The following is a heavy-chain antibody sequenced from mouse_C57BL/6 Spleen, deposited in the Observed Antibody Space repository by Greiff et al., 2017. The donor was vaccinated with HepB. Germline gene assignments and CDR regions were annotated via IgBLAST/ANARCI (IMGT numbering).Heavy chain of an antibody. CDR2: IYPGDGDT. V-gene: IGHV1-82*01. CDR3: ARSLYYYGSSLYYAMDY. CDR1: GYAFSSSW. J-gene: IGHJ4*01. Sequence: VQLQQPGPELVKPGASVKISCKASGYAFSSSWMNWVKQRPGKGLEWIGRIYPGDGDTNYNGKFKGKATLTADKSSSTAYMQLSSLTSEDSAVYFCARSLYYYGSSLYYAMDYWGQGTSVTVSS. D-gene: IGHD1-1*01.